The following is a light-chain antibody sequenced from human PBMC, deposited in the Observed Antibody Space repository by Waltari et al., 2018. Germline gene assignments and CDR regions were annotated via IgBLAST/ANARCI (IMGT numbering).Light chain of an antibody. V-gene: IGLV2-8*01. CDR2: EVS. J-gene: IGLJ1*01. CDR3: SSYAGSFPYV. CDR1: GSDLRGSTY. Sequence: QSALTQPPSASGSPGQSVTTSCTGTGSDLRGSTYVPWYQQHPGKAPKLMIYEVSKRPSGVPDRFSGSKSGNTASRTVSGLQSEDEADYYCSSYAGSFPYVFGTGTKVTVL.